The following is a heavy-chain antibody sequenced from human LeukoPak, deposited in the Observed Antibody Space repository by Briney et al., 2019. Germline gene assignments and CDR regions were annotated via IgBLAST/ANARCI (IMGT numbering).Heavy chain of an antibody. V-gene: IGHV3-23*01. D-gene: IGHD1-26*01. J-gene: IGHJ5*02. Sequence: GGSLRLSCAASGFTFSSYAMSWVRQAPGKGLERVSAISGSGGSTYYADSVKGRFTISRDNSKNTLYLQMNSLKAEDTAVYYCAKDRVVGATPSGRFDPWGQGTLVTVSS. CDR1: GFTFSSYA. CDR2: ISGSGGST. CDR3: AKDRVVGATPSGRFDP.